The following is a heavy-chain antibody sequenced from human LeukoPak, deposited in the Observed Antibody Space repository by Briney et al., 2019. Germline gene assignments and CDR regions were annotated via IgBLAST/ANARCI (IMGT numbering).Heavy chain of an antibody. CDR3: ARYSSGWYGSFDY. J-gene: IGHJ4*02. Sequence: ASVKVSCEASGYTFTSYYMHWVRQAPGQGPEWMGIINPSGGSTSYAQKFQGRVTMTRDTSTSTVYMELSSLRSEDTAVYYCARYSSGWYGSFDYWGQGTLVTVSS. CDR1: GYTFTSYY. CDR2: INPSGGST. D-gene: IGHD6-19*01. V-gene: IGHV1-46*03.